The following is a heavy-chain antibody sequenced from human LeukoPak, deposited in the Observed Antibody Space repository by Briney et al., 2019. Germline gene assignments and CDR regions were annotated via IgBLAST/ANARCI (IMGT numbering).Heavy chain of an antibody. Sequence: GGSLRLSCAASGFTFSSYAMNWVRQAPGKGLEWVSAISGSGGTTYYADSVKGRFTISRDNSKNTLFLQMSSLRPEDTAVYYCAKDREGLSSGYDLEYFDYWGQGTLVTVSS. J-gene: IGHJ4*02. D-gene: IGHD5-12*01. CDR2: ISGSGGTT. CDR1: GFTFSSYA. CDR3: AKDREGLSSGYDLEYFDY. V-gene: IGHV3-23*01.